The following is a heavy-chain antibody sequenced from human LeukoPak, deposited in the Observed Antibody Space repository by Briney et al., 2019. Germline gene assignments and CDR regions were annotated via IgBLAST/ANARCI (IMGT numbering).Heavy chain of an antibody. D-gene: IGHD6-13*01. CDR3: ASSTGYSSSWYWYFDL. J-gene: IGHJ2*01. CDR1: GGSISSHY. V-gene: IGHV4-59*11. CDR2: IYYSGST. Sequence: PSETLSLTCTVSGGSISSHYWSWIRQPPGKGLEWIGYIYYSGSTNYNPSLKSRVTILVDTSKNQFSLKLSSVTAADTAVYYCASSTGYSSSWYWYFDLWGRGTLVTVSS.